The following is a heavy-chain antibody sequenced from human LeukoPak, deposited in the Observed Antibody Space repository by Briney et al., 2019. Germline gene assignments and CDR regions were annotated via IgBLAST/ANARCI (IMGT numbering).Heavy chain of an antibody. Sequence: GGSLRLSCAASGFTFRSYGMHWVRQAPGKGLEWVAFIRYDGSDKDYVDSVKGRFTISRDNSKNTLYLQMNSLRADDTAVYYCAKDRDKGNYYFDYWGQGTLVTVSS. V-gene: IGHV3-30*02. CDR3: AKDRDKGNYYFDY. CDR1: GFTFRSYG. J-gene: IGHJ4*02. CDR2: IRYDGSDK. D-gene: IGHD1-7*01.